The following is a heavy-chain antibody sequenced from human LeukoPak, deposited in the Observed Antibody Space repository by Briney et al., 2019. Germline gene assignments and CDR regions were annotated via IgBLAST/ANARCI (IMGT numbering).Heavy chain of an antibody. Sequence: GASVKVSCKASGYTFTRYAITWVRQASGQGLEWMGGIIPIFGTANYAQKFQGRVTITADKSTSTAYMELSSLRSEDTAVYYCARSREQQLVLISWFDPWGQGTLVTVSS. CDR2: IIPIFGTA. CDR1: GYTFTRYA. D-gene: IGHD6-13*01. CDR3: ARSREQQLVLISWFDP. J-gene: IGHJ5*02. V-gene: IGHV1-69*06.